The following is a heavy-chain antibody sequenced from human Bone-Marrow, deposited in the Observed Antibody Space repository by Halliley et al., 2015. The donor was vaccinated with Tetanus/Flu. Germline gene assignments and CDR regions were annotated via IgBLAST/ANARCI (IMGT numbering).Heavy chain of an antibody. V-gene: IGHV4-31*03. CDR2: IHYSGST. CDR1: GGSISSGGYY. D-gene: IGHD2-2*01. J-gene: IGHJ6*02. Sequence: TLSLTCSVSGGSISSGGYYWSWIRQHPGKGLEWIGYIHYSGSTYYNPSLKSRVTMSVDTSKNQFSLKPSSVTAADTAVYFCARSLGDRAYCSSTSCYYYYGMDVWGQGTTVTVSS. CDR3: ARSLGDRAYCSSTSCYYYYGMDV.